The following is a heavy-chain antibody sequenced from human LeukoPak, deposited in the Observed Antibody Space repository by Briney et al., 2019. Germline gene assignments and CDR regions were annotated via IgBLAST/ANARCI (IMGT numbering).Heavy chain of an antibody. Sequence: GGSLRLSCTASGFTFGDYAMSWVRQAPGKGLERVGFIRSKAYGGTTEYAASVKGRFTISRDDSKSIAYLQMNSLKTEDTAVYYCTRGLTVTRAFDIWGQGTMVTVSS. CDR2: IRSKAYGGTT. V-gene: IGHV3-49*04. J-gene: IGHJ3*02. CDR3: TRGLTVTRAFDI. D-gene: IGHD4-17*01. CDR1: GFTFGDYA.